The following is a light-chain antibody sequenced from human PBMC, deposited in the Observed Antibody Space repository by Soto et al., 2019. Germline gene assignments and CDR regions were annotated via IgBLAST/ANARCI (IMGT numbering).Light chain of an antibody. J-gene: IGLJ2*01. CDR1: SSDVGSYNL. CDR2: EDS. Sequence: QSVLTQPASVSGSPGQSITISCTGTSSDVGSYNLVSWYQQYPGKAPKLMIYEDSKRPSRVSDRFSGSKSGNTASLTISGLQAEDEAEYYCSSYAGSRTLVFGGGTKLTVL. CDR3: SSYAGSRTLV. V-gene: IGLV2-23*01.